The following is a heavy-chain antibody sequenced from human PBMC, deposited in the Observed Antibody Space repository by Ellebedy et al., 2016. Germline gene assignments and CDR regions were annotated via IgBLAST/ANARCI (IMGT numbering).Heavy chain of an antibody. CDR3: ARDGVGATTDHFDY. V-gene: IGHV3-48*04. J-gene: IGHJ4*02. CDR2: ISSSSSTI. D-gene: IGHD1-26*01. Sequence: GESLKISXAASGFTFSSYSMNWVRQAPGKGLEWVSYISSSSSTIYYADSVKGRFTISRDNAKNSLYLQMNSLRAEDTAVYYCARDGVGATTDHFDYWGQGTLVTVSS. CDR1: GFTFSSYS.